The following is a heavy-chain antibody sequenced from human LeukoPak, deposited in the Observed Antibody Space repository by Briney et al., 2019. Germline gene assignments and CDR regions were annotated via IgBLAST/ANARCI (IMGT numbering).Heavy chain of an antibody. D-gene: IGHD6-13*01. CDR2: IYYSGST. CDR3: ARDEIAAAGTGYYYYGMDV. CDR1: GGSISSGGYY. J-gene: IGHJ6*02. Sequence: PSETLSLTCTVSGGSISSGGYYWSWTRQHPGKGLEWIGYIYYSGSTYYNPSLKSRVTISVDTSKNQFSLKLSSVTAADTAVYYCARDEIAAAGTGYYYYGMDVWGQGTTVTVSS. V-gene: IGHV4-31*03.